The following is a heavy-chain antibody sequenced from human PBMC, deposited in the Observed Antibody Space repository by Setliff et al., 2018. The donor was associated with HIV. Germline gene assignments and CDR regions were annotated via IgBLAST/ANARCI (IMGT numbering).Heavy chain of an antibody. Sequence: PSETLSLTCTVSGDPISTYYWSWVRKPPGKGLEWIGYVYYSGSTSYSPSLRGRVTMSVDPSKNQFSLKLNSVTAADTAIYYCARGNYDTSDYYTNFYYYYMGVWGKGTAVTVSS. CDR3: ARGNYDTSDYYTNFYYYYMGV. CDR1: GDPISTYY. V-gene: IGHV4-59*01. CDR2: VYYSGST. D-gene: IGHD3-22*01. J-gene: IGHJ6*03.